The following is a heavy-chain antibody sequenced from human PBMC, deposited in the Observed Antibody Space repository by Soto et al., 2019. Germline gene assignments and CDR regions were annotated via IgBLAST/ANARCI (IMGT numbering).Heavy chain of an antibody. CDR3: ARDKNYYDSSGYYLGDY. V-gene: IGHV1-24*01. Sequence: ASVKVSCKVSGYTLTELSMHWVRQAPGKGLEWMGGFDPEDGETIYAQKFQGRVTMTEDTSTDTAYMELSSLRSEDTAVYYCARDKNYYDSSGYYLGDYWGQGTLVTVSS. CDR1: GYTLTELS. CDR2: FDPEDGET. D-gene: IGHD3-22*01. J-gene: IGHJ4*02.